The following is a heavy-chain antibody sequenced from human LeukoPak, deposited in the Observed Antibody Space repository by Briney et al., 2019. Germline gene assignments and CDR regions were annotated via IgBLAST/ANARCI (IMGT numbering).Heavy chain of an antibody. CDR2: ISYDGSNK. CDR1: GFTFSSYG. CDR3: AKDRSYGWFDY. Sequence: GGSLRLSCAASGFTFSSYGMHWVRQAPGKGLEWVAVISYDGSNKYYADSVKGRFTISRDNSKNTLYLQMNSLRAEDTAVYYCAKDRSYGWFDYWGQGTLVTVSS. V-gene: IGHV3-30*18. D-gene: IGHD4-17*01. J-gene: IGHJ4*02.